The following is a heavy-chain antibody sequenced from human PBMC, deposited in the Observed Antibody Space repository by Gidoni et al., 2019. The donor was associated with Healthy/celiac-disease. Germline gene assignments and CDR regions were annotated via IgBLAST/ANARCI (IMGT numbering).Heavy chain of an antibody. CDR2: ISSSSSYI. Sequence: EVQLVESGGGLVKPGGSLRLSCAASGFTFSSYSMNWVRQAPGKGLEWVSSISSSSSYIYYADSVKGRFTISRDNAKNSLYLQMNSLRAEDTAVYYCARDPSSWYGKVEDYWGQGTLVTVSS. D-gene: IGHD6-13*01. V-gene: IGHV3-21*01. CDR1: GFTFSSYS. CDR3: ARDPSSWYGKVEDY. J-gene: IGHJ4*02.